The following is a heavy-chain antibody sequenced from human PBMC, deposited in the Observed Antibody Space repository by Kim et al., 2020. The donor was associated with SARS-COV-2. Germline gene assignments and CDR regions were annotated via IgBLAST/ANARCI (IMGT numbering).Heavy chain of an antibody. CDR1: GGSISSGGYY. CDR2: IYYSGST. CDR3: ARAVSSNYYGSSGYSPFDY. D-gene: IGHD3-22*01. J-gene: IGHJ4*02. V-gene: IGHV4-31*03. Sequence: SETLSLTCTVSGGSISSGGYYWSWIRQHPGKGLEWIGYIYYSGSTYYNPSLKSRVTISVDTSKNQFSLKLSSVTAADTAVYYCARAVSSNYYGSSGYSPFDYWGQGTLVTVSS.